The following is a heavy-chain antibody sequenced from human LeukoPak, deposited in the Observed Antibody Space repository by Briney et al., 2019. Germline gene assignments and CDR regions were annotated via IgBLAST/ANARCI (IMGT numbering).Heavy chain of an antibody. J-gene: IGHJ3*02. V-gene: IGHV4-31*03. CDR1: GGSISSGGYY. Sequence: PSQTLSLTCTVSGGSISSGGYYWSWIRQHPGKGLEWIGYIYYSGSTYYNPSLKSRVTISVDTSKNQFSLKLSSVTAADTAVYYCARWVGGVTGAAFDIWGRGTMVTVSS. CDR3: ARWVGGVTGAAFDI. D-gene: IGHD2-21*02. CDR2: IYYSGST.